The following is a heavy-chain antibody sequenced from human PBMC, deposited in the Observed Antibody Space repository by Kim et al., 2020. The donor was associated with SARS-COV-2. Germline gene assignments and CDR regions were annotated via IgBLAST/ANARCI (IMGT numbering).Heavy chain of an antibody. CDR1: GGSISSSSYY. CDR2: IYYSGRT. J-gene: IGHJ6*02. D-gene: IGHD1-26*01. Sequence: SETLSLTCTVSGGSISSSSYYWGWIRQPPGKGLEWIGSIYYSGRTYYNPSLKSRVTISVDTSKNQFSLKLSSVTAADTAVYYCARHELGRELYGMDVWGQGTTVTVSS. V-gene: IGHV4-39*01. CDR3: ARHELGRELYGMDV.